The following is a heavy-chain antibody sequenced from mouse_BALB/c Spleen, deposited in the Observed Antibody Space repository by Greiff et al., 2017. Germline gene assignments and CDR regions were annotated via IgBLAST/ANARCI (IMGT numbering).Heavy chain of an antibody. CDR2: IWAGGST. CDR1: GFSLTSYG. V-gene: IGHV2-9*02. Sequence: QVQLKQSGPGLVAPSQSLSITCTVSGFSLTSYGVHWVRQPPGKGLEWLGVIWAGGSTNYNSALMSRLSISKDNSKSQVFLKMSSLQTDDTAMYYCARGAAWFAYWGQGTLVTVSA. J-gene: IGHJ3*01. CDR3: ARGAAWFAY.